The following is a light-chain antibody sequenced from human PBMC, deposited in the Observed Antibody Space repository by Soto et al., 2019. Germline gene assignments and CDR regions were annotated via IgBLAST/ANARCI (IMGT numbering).Light chain of an antibody. CDR3: QQYSSSST. CDR2: GVS. J-gene: IGKJ1*01. Sequence: EIVLTQSPGTLSLSPGDRATLSCRASHSVNSGYLAWYQQKPGQTPRLLIFGVSTRAAGIPDRFSGSGSGTDFTLTINXLEPEDFAVYYCQQYSSSSTFGQGTKVDIK. V-gene: IGKV3-20*01. CDR1: HSVNSGY.